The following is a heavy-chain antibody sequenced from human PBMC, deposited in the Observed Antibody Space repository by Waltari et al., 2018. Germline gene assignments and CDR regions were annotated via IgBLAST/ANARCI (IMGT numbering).Heavy chain of an antibody. D-gene: IGHD6-13*01. CDR2: IIPIFGTA. CDR1: GGTFSSYA. CDR3: AREAGSSWLTGYYYYGMDV. Sequence: QVQLVQSGAEVKKPGSSVKVSCKASGGTFSSYAISWVRQAPGQGLEWMGGIIPIFGTANYAQKFQGRVTITADESTSTAYMELSSLRSEDTAVYYCAREAGSSWLTGYYYYGMDVWGQGTTVTVSS. V-gene: IGHV1-69*01. J-gene: IGHJ6*02.